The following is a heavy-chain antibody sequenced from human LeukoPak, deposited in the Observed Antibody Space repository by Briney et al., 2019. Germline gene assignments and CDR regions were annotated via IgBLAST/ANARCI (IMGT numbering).Heavy chain of an antibody. CDR3: ARGRRFLEWLSDFDY. CDR1: GGSSSSHY. V-gene: IGHV4-59*11. D-gene: IGHD3-3*01. J-gene: IGHJ4*02. Sequence: SDTLSRNRNGSGGSSSSHYRSWIREPPGKELEWIGYIYYSGSTNYNPSLKSRVTISVDTSKNQFSLKLSSVTAADTAVYYCARGRRFLEWLSDFDYWGQGTLVTVSS. CDR2: IYYSGST.